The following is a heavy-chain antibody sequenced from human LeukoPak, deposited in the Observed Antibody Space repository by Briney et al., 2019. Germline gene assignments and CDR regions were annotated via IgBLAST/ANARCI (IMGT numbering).Heavy chain of an antibody. CDR2: ISGSGGST. J-gene: IGHJ4*02. V-gene: IGHV3-23*01. CDR3: AKSPRFGEQSRGY. Sequence: HPGGSLRLSCAASGFTFSSYAMSWVRQAPGKGLEWVSAISGSGGSTYYADSVKGRFTISRDNSKSTLYLQMNSLRAEDTAVYYCAKSPRFGEQSRGYWGQGTLVTVSS. D-gene: IGHD3-10*01. CDR1: GFTFSSYA.